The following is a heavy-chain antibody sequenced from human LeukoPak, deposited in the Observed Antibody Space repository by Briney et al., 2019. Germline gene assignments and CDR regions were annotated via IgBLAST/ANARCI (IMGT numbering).Heavy chain of an antibody. CDR3: AKDKSGILEFLERYGIPDAFDI. D-gene: IGHD3-3*01. V-gene: IGHV3-30*18. CDR1: GFTFSSYG. CDR2: ISYDGSNK. J-gene: IGHJ3*02. Sequence: GGSLRLSCAASGFTFSSYGMHWVRQAPGKGLEWVAVISYDGSNKYYADSVKGRFTISRDNSKNTLYLQMNSLRAEDTAVYYCAKDKSGILEFLERYGIPDAFDIWGQGTMVTVSS.